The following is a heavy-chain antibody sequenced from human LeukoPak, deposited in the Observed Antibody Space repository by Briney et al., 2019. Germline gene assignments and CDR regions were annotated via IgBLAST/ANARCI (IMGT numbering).Heavy chain of an antibody. V-gene: IGHV1-69*05. CDR3: ARGGCSSTSCYRRGSHWFDP. CDR1: GGTFSSYA. CDR2: IIPIFGTA. D-gene: IGHD2-2*01. Sequence: GSSVKVSCKASGGTFSSYAISWVRQAPGQGLEWMGGIIPIFGTANYAQKFQGRVTITTDESTSTAYMELSSLRSEDTAVYYCARGGCSSTSCYRRGSHWFDPWGQGTLVTVSS. J-gene: IGHJ5*02.